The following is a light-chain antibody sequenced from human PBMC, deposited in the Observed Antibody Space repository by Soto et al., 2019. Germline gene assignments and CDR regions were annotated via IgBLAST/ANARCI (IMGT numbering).Light chain of an antibody. CDR2: GAS. Sequence: EIVLTQSPGTLSLSPGERATLSCRASQSVPDGYVAWYQQKPGQAPSLLIYGASRRATGVPDRFSGSGSGTDYSLTISRLEPEDLALYHCQVYGTSSWTFGQGTKVEIK. J-gene: IGKJ1*01. CDR1: QSVPDGY. CDR3: QVYGTSSWT. V-gene: IGKV3-20*01.